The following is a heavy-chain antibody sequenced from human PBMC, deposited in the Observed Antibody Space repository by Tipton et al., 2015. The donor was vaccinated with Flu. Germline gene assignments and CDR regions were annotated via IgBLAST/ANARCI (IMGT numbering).Heavy chain of an antibody. V-gene: IGHV4-4*07. CDR2: IFTSGRT. Sequence: LRLSCTVSGGSISSYYWNWIRQPAGKGLEWIGRIFTSGRTNYNPSLKSRVTISLDTSKNQFSLKLNSVTAADTAVYYCARGIPTYCTGGTCFDGDFDSWGQGTLVTVSS. D-gene: IGHD2-15*01. CDR3: ARGIPTYCTGGTCFDGDFDS. CDR1: GGSISSYY. J-gene: IGHJ4*02.